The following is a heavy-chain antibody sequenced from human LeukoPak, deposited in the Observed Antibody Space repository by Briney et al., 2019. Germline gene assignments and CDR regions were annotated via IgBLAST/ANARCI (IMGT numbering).Heavy chain of an antibody. CDR2: IRSGGLTI. CDR3: ARDSLEGLMDV. V-gene: IGHV3-48*03. CDR1: GFTFSSYE. J-gene: IGHJ6*03. Sequence: PGGSLRLSCAASGFTFSSYEMNWVRQAPGKGLEWVSYIRSGGLTIHYADSVKGRFTISRDNAKNSLYLQMNSLRAEDTAVYYCARDSLEGLMDVWGKGTTVTISS.